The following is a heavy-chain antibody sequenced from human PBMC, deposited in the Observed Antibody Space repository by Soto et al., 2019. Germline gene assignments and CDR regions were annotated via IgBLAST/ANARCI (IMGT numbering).Heavy chain of an antibody. D-gene: IGHD3-22*01. CDR2: IIPIFGTA. V-gene: IGHV1-69*01. Sequence: QVQLVQSGAEVRKPGSSVKVSCKASGGTFSRHAISWVRQAPGQGLEWLGGIIPIFGTANQAQKFQGRVTIIADESTSTADMELSSLRSEDTAIYYCARGWGYDSSDYYYAYWGQGTLVIVSS. CDR3: ARGWGYDSSDYYYAY. CDR1: GGTFSRHA. J-gene: IGHJ4*02.